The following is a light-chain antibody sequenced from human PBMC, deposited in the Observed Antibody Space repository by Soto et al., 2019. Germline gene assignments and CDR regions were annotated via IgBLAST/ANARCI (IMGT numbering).Light chain of an antibody. CDR1: QSVDSN. CDR2: GAS. J-gene: IGKJ4*01. CDR3: QQRAKWVT. V-gene: IGKV3D-15*01. Sequence: EILMTQSPGTLSVSTGEGATLSCRASQSVDSNLAWYQQKPGQAPRLLIYGASTRATGIPDRLRGSGSGTEFTLTIRSLQSEDFAVYYCQQRAKWVTLGRGTKVDIK.